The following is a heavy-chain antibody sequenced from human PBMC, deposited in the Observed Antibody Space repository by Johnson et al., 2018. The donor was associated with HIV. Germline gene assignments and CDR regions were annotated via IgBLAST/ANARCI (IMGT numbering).Heavy chain of an antibody. V-gene: IGHV3-30-3*01. Sequence: QVQLVESGGGLVQPGGSLRLSCAASGFTFSSYAMHWVRQAPGKGLEWVAVISYDGSNKYYADSVKGRFTISRDNSKNTLYLQMNSLRAEDTAGYYCARDDWEGSSSRAFDIWGQGTMVTVSS. J-gene: IGHJ3*02. CDR1: GFTFSSYA. CDR2: ISYDGSNK. D-gene: IGHD6-6*01. CDR3: ARDDWEGSSSRAFDI.